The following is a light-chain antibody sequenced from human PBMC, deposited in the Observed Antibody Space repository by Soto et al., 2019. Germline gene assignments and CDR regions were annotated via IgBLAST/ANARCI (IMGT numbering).Light chain of an antibody. CDR3: QHNNSYLDA. J-gene: IGKJ1*01. CDR1: QSVRSY. V-gene: IGKV3-11*01. CDR2: DES. Sequence: EIVLTQSPATLSLSPGERATLSCRASQSVRSYLARDQQKPGQAPRLLTYDESNTATGIPARFSGSSSGNDFPLTISRLQPDDAATYCYQHNNSYLDAFGQGTKVDIK.